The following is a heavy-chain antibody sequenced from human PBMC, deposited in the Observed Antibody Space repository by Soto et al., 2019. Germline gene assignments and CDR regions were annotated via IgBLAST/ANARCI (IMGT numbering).Heavy chain of an antibody. CDR3: AKRATTVPTPGNYFDC. D-gene: IGHD2-15*01. J-gene: IGHJ4*02. CDR1: GFTFKESA. V-gene: IGHV3-23*01. Sequence: GGSLRLSCAASGFTFKESAMNWVRQAPGKGLEWVASISDTGASTWYADSVKGRFTISRDNSKNTLSLQMHSLRTEDTALYYCAKRATTVPTPGNYFDCWGQGTLVTVSS. CDR2: ISDTGAST.